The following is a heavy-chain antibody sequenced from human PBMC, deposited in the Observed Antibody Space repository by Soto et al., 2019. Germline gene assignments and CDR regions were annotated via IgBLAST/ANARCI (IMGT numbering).Heavy chain of an antibody. CDR2: VNEDGSER. V-gene: IGHV3-7*01. Sequence: EVQLVESGGGLVQPGRSLRLSCAASGFTFTNYYMSWVRQAQGKGLEWVANVNEDGSERYYVDSVKGRFTVSRDNAKNSMYLQMNSLRAEDTAVYYCAKWAGAGSDYWGQGTLVTVSS. J-gene: IGHJ4*02. CDR1: GFTFTNYY. CDR3: AKWAGAGSDY. D-gene: IGHD1-26*01.